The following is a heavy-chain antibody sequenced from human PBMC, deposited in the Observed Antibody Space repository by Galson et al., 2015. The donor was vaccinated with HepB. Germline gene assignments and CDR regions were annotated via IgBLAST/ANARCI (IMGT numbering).Heavy chain of an antibody. CDR1: DDSITSRIHL. V-gene: IGHV4-39*01. J-gene: IGHJ4*02. D-gene: IGHD3-3*01. CDR2: IYYSGSS. Sequence: SETLSLTCTVSDDSITSRIHLWGWLRQPPGKGLDWIGSIYYSGSSYSNPSLDSRVTMSVDTSKNQFSLNLHSVTAADTATYYCARLRADDFWSGHHFYFDSWGRGVLVTVSS. CDR3: ARLRADDFWSGHHFYFDS.